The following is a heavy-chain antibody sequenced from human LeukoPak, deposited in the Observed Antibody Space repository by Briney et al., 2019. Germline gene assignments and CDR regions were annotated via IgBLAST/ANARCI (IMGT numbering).Heavy chain of an antibody. CDR3: ARDGDYYYYYMDV. D-gene: IGHD3-3*01. Sequence: ASVKVSCKASGSTFTNHAMNWVRQAPGQGLEWMGWISAYNGNTNYAQKLQGRVTMTTDTSTSTAYMELRSLRSDDTAVYYCARDGDYYYYYMDVWGKGTTVTVSS. CDR2: ISAYNGNT. V-gene: IGHV1-18*01. CDR1: GSTFTNHA. J-gene: IGHJ6*03.